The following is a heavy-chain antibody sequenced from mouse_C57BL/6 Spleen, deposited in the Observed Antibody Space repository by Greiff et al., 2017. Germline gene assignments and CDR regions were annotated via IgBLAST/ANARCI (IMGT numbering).Heavy chain of an antibody. Sequence: QVQLQQSGAELVRPGTSVKVSCKASGYAFTNYLIEWVKQRPGQGLEWIGVINPGSGGTNYNEKFQGKATLTADKSSSTAYMQLSSLTSEDSAVYFCARSGAQATYAMDYWGQGTSVTVSS. CDR1: GYAFTNYL. D-gene: IGHD3-2*02. J-gene: IGHJ4*01. V-gene: IGHV1-54*01. CDR2: INPGSGGT. CDR3: ARSGAQATYAMDY.